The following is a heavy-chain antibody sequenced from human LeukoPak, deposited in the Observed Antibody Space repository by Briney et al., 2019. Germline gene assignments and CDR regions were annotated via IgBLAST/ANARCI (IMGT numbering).Heavy chain of an antibody. CDR2: TRSKPYGGTT. J-gene: IGHJ2*01. D-gene: IGHD2-2*01. CDR3: TRPYCSSTSCYPRYWYFDL. V-gene: IGHV3-49*04. Sequence: GRSLRLSCTASGFTFGDYAMSWVRQAPGKGLEWVGFTRSKPYGGTTEYAASVKGRFTISRDDSKSIAYLQMNSLKTEDTAVYYCTRPYCSSTSCYPRYWYFDLWGRGTLVTVSS. CDR1: GFTFGDYA.